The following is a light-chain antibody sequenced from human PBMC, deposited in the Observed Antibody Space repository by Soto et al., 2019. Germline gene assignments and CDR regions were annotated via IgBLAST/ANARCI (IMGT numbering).Light chain of an antibody. CDR2: EVS. CDR1: SSDLGANNY. Sequence: QSVLTQPPSASGFPGQSVTISCTETSSDLGANNYVSWYQQHPGKAPKFMIYEVSKRPSGVPDRFSGSKSGNTASLTVSGLQAEDEADYYCSSYAGSNNFVFGTGTKVTVL. J-gene: IGLJ1*01. V-gene: IGLV2-8*01. CDR3: SSYAGSNNFV.